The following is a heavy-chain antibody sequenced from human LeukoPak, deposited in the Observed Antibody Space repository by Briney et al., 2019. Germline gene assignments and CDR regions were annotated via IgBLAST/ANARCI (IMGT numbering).Heavy chain of an antibody. J-gene: IGHJ4*02. Sequence: GGSLRLSCAASVFTFSTYAMHWVRQAPGKGLEWVAVISYDGSHKYYADSVKGRFTISRDNSKNTLYLQMNSLRAEDTAVYYCARDPSSWYFDYWGQGTLVTVSS. CDR2: ISYDGSHK. CDR1: VFTFSTYA. D-gene: IGHD6-13*01. V-gene: IGHV3-30-3*01. CDR3: ARDPSSWYFDY.